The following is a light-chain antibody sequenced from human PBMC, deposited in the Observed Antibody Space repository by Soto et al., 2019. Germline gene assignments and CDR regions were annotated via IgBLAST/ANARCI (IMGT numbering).Light chain of an antibody. CDR3: CSYAGSYNYV. Sequence: QSVLTQPRSVSGSPGQSVTMSCTGTSSDVGTYNYVSWYQQHPGKAPKVMIYDVSKRPSGVPDRFSGSKSGTTASLTISGLQADDEADYYCCSYAGSYNYVFGSGTKVTVL. CDR2: DVS. V-gene: IGLV2-11*01. J-gene: IGLJ1*01. CDR1: SSDVGTYNY.